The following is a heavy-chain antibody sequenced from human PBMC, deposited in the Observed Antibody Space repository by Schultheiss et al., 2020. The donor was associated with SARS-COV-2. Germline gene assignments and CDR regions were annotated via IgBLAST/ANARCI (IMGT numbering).Heavy chain of an antibody. Sequence: GESLKISCAASGFTFSDYYMSWIRQAPGKGLEWVSHILSSGSYTNYADSVKGRFTVSRDNAKNSLYLQMNSLRAEDTAVYYCASFRTTVTHWGQGTLVTVSS. D-gene: IGHD4-17*01. CDR3: ASFRTTVTH. CDR2: ILSSGSYT. V-gene: IGHV3-11*06. CDR1: GFTFSDYY. J-gene: IGHJ4*02.